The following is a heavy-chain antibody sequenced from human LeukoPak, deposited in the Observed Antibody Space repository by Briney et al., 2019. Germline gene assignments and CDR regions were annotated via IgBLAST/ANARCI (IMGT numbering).Heavy chain of an antibody. CDR3: ARVGYSGYDDRGSFDY. Sequence: SETLSLTCTVSGGSISSYYWSWIRQPPGKGLEWIGYIYYSGSTNYNPSLKSRVTISVDTSKNQFSLKLSSVTAADTAVYYCARVGYSGYDDRGSFDYWGQGTLVIVSS. J-gene: IGHJ4*02. CDR1: GGSISSYY. D-gene: IGHD5-12*01. CDR2: IYYSGST. V-gene: IGHV4-59*12.